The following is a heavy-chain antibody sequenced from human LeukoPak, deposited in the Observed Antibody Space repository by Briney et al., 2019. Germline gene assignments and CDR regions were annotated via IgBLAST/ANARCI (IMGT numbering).Heavy chain of an antibody. CDR3: GRMGGYSDY. CDR1: GYSISSGYY. J-gene: IGHJ4*02. V-gene: IGHV4-38-2*01. Sequence: PSETLSLTCAVSGYSISSGYYWAWIRQPPGKGLEWIGSISHSGSTYYNPSLKSRVTISVDTSKNHFSLKLSSVTAADTGVYYWGRMGGYSDYLGQGTLVTVSS. D-gene: IGHD5-24*01. CDR2: ISHSGST.